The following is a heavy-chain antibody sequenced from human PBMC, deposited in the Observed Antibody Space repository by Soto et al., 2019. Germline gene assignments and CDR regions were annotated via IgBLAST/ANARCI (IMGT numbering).Heavy chain of an antibody. CDR3: ARVGYSYGYYFDY. V-gene: IGHV1-2*04. D-gene: IGHD5-18*01. Sequence: EASVKVSCKASGYTFTGYYMHWVRQAPGQGLEWMGWINPNSGGTNYAQKFQGWVTMTRDTSISTAYMELSRLRSDDTAVYYCARVGYSYGYYFDYWGQGTLVTVSS. CDR1: GYTFTGYY. CDR2: INPNSGGT. J-gene: IGHJ4*02.